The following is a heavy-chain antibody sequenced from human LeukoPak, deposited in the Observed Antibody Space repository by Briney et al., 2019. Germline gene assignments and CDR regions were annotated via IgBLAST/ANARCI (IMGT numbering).Heavy chain of an antibody. J-gene: IGHJ4*02. CDR3: ASGPNMYYYDSSGYYHDY. Sequence: GASAKVSCKASGYTFTGYYMHWVRQAPGQGLEWMGWINPNSGGTNYAQKFQGRVTMTRDTSISTAYMELSRLRSDDTAVYYCASGPNMYYYDSSGYYHDYWGQGALVTVSS. CDR1: GYTFTGYY. D-gene: IGHD3-22*01. V-gene: IGHV1-2*02. CDR2: INPNSGGT.